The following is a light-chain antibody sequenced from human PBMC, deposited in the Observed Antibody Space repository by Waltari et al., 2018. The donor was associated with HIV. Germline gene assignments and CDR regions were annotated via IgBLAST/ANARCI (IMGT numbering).Light chain of an antibody. CDR2: EVT. CDR3: NSYATGSAWV. CDR1: SSDVGSYNL. J-gene: IGLJ3*02. Sequence: QSALTQPASVSGSPGQSITISCTGTSSDVGSYNLVSWYQQHPGKAPKLMFYEVTKRPSGVSNRFSGSKSGNTASLTISGLQAEDEADYYCNSYATGSAWVFGGGTKLTVL. V-gene: IGLV2-23*02.